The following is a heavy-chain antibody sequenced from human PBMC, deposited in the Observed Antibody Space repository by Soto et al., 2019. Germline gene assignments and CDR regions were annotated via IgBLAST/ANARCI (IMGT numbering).Heavy chain of an antibody. J-gene: IGHJ3*02. CDR3: ARKQYSSSWYDAFDI. CDR1: GFTFSDYY. V-gene: IGHV3-11*01. D-gene: IGHD6-13*01. Sequence: GESLRLSCAASGFTFSDYYMSWIRQAPGKGLEWVSYISSSGSTIYYADSVKGRFTISRDNAKNSLYLQMNSLRAEDTAVYYCARKQYSSSWYDAFDIWGQGTMVTVSS. CDR2: ISSSGSTI.